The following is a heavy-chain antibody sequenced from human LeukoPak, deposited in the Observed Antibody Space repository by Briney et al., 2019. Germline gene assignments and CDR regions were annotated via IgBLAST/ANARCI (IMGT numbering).Heavy chain of an antibody. CDR2: ISAYNGNT. CDR1: GYTFTSYG. D-gene: IGHD6-19*01. V-gene: IGHV1-18*01. Sequence: SVKVSCKASGYTFTSYGISWVRQAPGQGLEWMGWISAYNGNTNYAQKLQGRVTMTTDTSTSTAYMELRSLRSDDTAVYYCARSIAVAGKEVYYFDYWGQGTLVTVSS. J-gene: IGHJ4*02. CDR3: ARSIAVAGKEVYYFDY.